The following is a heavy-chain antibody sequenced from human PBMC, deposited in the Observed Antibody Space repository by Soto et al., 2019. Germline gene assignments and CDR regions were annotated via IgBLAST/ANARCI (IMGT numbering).Heavy chain of an antibody. CDR2: IDWDDDK. CDR3: ARVRYSSSWYPYNFDY. Sequence: SGPTLVNPTQTLTLTCTFSGFSLSTSEMCVSWIRQPPGKALEWLALIDWDDDKYYSTSLKTRLTISKDTSKNQVVLTMTNMDPVDTATYYCARVRYSSSWYPYNFDYWGQGTLVTVSS. V-gene: IGHV2-70*01. CDR1: GFSLSTSEMC. J-gene: IGHJ4*02. D-gene: IGHD6-13*01.